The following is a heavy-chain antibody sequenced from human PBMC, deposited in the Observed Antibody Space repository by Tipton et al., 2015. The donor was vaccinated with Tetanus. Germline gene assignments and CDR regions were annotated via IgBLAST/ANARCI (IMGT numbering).Heavy chain of an antibody. V-gene: IGHV4-31*03. CDR3: ARDQGGGRVVRLNWFDP. Sequence: TLSLTCTVSGGSIRSGGYYWTWIRQHPERGLEWIGYIYYTGNTYYNPSLKSRVTISVDSSKNQFSLKMTSVTAADTAIYYCARDQGGGRVVRLNWFDPWGQGTLVTVSS. J-gene: IGHJ5*02. CDR1: GGSIRSGGYY. D-gene: IGHD6-6*01. CDR2: IYYTGNT.